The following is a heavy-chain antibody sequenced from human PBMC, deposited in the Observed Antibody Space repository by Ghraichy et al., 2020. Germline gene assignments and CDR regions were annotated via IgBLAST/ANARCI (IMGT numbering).Heavy chain of an antibody. CDR2: ISAYNGNT. CDR1: GYTFTSYG. D-gene: IGHD3-10*01. V-gene: IGHV1-18*01. CDR3: ARVKMVRSHDAFDI. J-gene: IGHJ3*02. Sequence: ASVKVSCKASGYTFTSYGISWVRQAPGQGLEWMGWISAYNGNTNYAQKLQGRVTMTTDTSTSTAYMELRSLRSDDTAVYYCARVKMVRSHDAFDIWGQGTMVTVSS.